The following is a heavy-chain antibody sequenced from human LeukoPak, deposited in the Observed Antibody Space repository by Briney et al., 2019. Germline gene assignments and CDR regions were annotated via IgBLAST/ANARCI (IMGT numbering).Heavy chain of an antibody. D-gene: IGHD6-13*01. J-gene: IGHJ4*02. CDR2: INHSGST. Sequence: GSLRLSCAASGFTFSSYGMSWVRQAPGKGLEWIGEINHSGSTNYNPSLKSRVTISVDTSKNQFSLQLNSVTPEDTAVYYCARAPDIAAELHPTYFFDFWGQGTLVTVSS. CDR1: GFTFSSYG. CDR3: ARAPDIAAELHPTYFFDF. V-gene: IGHV4-34*01.